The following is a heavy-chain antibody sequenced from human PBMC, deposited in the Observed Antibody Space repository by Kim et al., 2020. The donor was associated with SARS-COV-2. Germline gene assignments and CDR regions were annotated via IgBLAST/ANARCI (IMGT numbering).Heavy chain of an antibody. CDR3: ARRHIVVVTAIPRVYFYYYSMDV. CDR2: ISSSSSTI. V-gene: IGHV3-48*02. Sequence: GGSLRLSCAASGFTFSSYSMNRVRQAPGKGLEWVSYISSSSSTIYYADSVKGRFTISRDNAKNSLYLQMNSLRDEDTAVYYCARRHIVVVTAIPRVYFYYYSMDVWGQGTTVTVSS. CDR1: GFTFSSYS. J-gene: IGHJ6*02. D-gene: IGHD2-21*02.